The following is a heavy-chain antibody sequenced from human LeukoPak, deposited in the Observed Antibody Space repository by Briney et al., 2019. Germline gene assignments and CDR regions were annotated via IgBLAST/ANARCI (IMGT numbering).Heavy chain of an antibody. V-gene: IGHV3-66*01. D-gene: IGHD3-22*01. CDR2: IYSGGST. Sequence: PGGSLRLSCVASGFTVSSNYMSWVRQAPGKGLEWVSVIYSGGSTYYADSVKGRFTVSRDNSKNTLFLQMNSLRAEDTAVYYCARAPAQNYYDSSGYYPGGAFDIWGQGTMVTVSS. CDR3: ARAPAQNYYDSSGYYPGGAFDI. J-gene: IGHJ3*02. CDR1: GFTVSSNY.